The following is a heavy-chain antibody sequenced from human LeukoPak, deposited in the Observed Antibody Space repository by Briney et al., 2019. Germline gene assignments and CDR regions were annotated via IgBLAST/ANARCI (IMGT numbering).Heavy chain of an antibody. CDR2: ISWNSGSI. CDR3: TTDFVVVPAAIPVEGCRY. CDR1: GFTFDDYA. D-gene: IGHD2-2*02. Sequence: GGSLRLSCAASGFTFDDYAMHWVRQAPGKGLEWVSGISWNSGSIGYADSVKGRFTISRDNAKNSLYLQMNSLRAEDTALYYCTTDFVVVPAAIPVEGCRYWGQGTLVTVSS. V-gene: IGHV3-9*01. J-gene: IGHJ4*02.